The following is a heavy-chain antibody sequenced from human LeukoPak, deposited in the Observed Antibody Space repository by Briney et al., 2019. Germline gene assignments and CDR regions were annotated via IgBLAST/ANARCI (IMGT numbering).Heavy chain of an antibody. CDR2: ISPIFGTA. J-gene: IGHJ4*02. CDR3: ARDAYYYDSSGKKGYYFDY. CDR1: GGTFSSYA. Sequence: SVKLCCKASGGTFSSYAISCMRQAPGQGLELMGGISPIFGTANYAQKFQGRVTITADESTSTAYMELSSLRSEDTAVYYCARDAYYYDSSGKKGYYFDYWGQGTLVTVSS. D-gene: IGHD3-22*01. V-gene: IGHV1-69*13.